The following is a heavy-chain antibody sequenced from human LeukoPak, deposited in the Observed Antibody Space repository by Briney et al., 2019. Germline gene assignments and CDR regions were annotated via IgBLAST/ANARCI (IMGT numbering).Heavy chain of an antibody. CDR3: ARGDDYKNDY. Sequence: TGGSLRLSCAASGFTFSSYWMHWVRQTPGKGLVWVSRINGAGSSISYADSVKGRVTISRDNAKNTLYLQMNNLRAEDTAVYYCARGDDYKNDYWGQGTLVTVSS. D-gene: IGHD5-24*01. CDR2: INGAGSSI. CDR1: GFTFSSYW. V-gene: IGHV3-74*01. J-gene: IGHJ4*02.